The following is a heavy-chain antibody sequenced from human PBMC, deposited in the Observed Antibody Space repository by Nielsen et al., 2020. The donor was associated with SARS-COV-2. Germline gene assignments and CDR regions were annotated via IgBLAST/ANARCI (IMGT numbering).Heavy chain of an antibody. V-gene: IGHV3-53*01. D-gene: IGHD2-15*01. J-gene: IGHJ3*02. CDR2: IYSGGST. CDR1: GFTVSSNY. CDR3: AREGCSGGSCYSVHAFDI. Sequence: GGSLRLSCAASGFTVSSNYMSWARQAPGKGLEWVSVIYSGGSTYYADSVKGRFTISRDNSKNTLYLQMNSLRAEDTAVYYCAREGCSGGSCYSVHAFDIWGQGTMVTVSS.